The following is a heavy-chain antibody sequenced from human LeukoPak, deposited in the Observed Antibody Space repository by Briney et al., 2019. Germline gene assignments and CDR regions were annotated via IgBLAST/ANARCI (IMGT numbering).Heavy chain of an antibody. D-gene: IGHD1-1*01. J-gene: IGHJ6*04. CDR1: GASIGSYY. CDR2: IYYSGNT. CDR3: AREGLTTTRVFDV. V-gene: IGHV4-59*01. Sequence: KPSETLSLTCSVSGASIGSYYWIWIRQPPGKGPEWLGSIYYSGNTKYHSSLKSRASILADTSNTPFSLRLSSVTAAATAVYYCAREGLTTTRVFDVWGKGTTVTVSS.